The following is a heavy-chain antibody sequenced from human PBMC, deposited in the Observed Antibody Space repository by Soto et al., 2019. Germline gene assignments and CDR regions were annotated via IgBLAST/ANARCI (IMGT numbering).Heavy chain of an antibody. D-gene: IGHD2-8*01. Sequence: ASVKVSCKASGYTFTSYGISWVRQAPGQGLEWMGWISAYNGNTNYAQKLRGRVTMTTDTSTSTAYMELRSLRSDDTAVYYCARVELGLMVYATTYYYGMDVWGQGTTVTVSS. CDR1: GYTFTSYG. J-gene: IGHJ6*02. V-gene: IGHV1-18*01. CDR2: ISAYNGNT. CDR3: ARVELGLMVYATTYYYGMDV.